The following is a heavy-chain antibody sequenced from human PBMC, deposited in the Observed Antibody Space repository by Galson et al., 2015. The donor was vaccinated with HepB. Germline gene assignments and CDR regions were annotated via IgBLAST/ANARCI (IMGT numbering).Heavy chain of an antibody. D-gene: IGHD3-3*01. V-gene: IGHV3-23*01. J-gene: IGHJ4*02. CDR2: ISGSGGST. CDR1: GFTFSSYA. CDR3: AKTIGAAFGVVIMGFSVDY. Sequence: SLRLSCAASGFTFSSYAMSWVRQAPGKGLEWVSGISGSGGSTYYADSVKGRFTISRDNSKITLYLQMNSLRAEDTAVYYCAKTIGAAFGVVIMGFSVDYWGKGTLVTVSS.